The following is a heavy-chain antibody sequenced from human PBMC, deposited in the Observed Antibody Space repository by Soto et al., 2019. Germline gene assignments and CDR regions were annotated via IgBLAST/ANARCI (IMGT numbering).Heavy chain of an antibody. CDR3: TTDRHLASSAQLWLDPGFDS. V-gene: IGHV3-15*01. D-gene: IGHD5-18*01. CDR2: IKSKTDGGTT. Sequence: EVQLVESGGGLVKPGGSLRLSCAASGFTFSNAWMSWVRQAPGKGLEWVGRIKSKTDGGTTDYAAPVKGRFTISRDDSKNTLHLQMTSLKTEDTAVYYCTTDRHLASSAQLWLDPGFDSWGQGTLVTVSS. CDR1: GFTFSNAW. J-gene: IGHJ4*02.